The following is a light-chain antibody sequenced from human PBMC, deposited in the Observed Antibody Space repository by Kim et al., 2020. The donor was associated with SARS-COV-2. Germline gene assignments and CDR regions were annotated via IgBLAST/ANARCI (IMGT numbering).Light chain of an antibody. J-gene: IGLJ1*01. CDR1: SSGFGGYGGYTY. V-gene: IGLV2-8*01. Sequence: QSALTQPPSASGSPGQSVTISCSGASSGFGGYGGYTYVSWYQQHPGNAPKLIIYEVTKRPSGVPNRFSGSKSGNTAFLTVSGLQAEDEADYYRATHANSNYIFGTGTKVTVL. CDR3: ATHANSNYI. CDR2: EVT.